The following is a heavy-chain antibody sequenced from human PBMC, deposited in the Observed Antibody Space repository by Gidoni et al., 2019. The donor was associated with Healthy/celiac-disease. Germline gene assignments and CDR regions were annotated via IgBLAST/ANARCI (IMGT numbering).Heavy chain of an antibody. CDR1: GYSISRGYY. J-gene: IGHJ6*02. CDR3: ARAGIRGVIYYYYGMDV. V-gene: IGHV4-38-2*01. CDR2: IYHSGST. Sequence: QVQLQESGPGLVQPSETLSLTCAVSGYSISRGYYWAWIRPPPGKGLEWIWSIYHSGSTYYNPSLKRRVTISVDTSKHQFSLKLSSVTAADTAVYYCARAGIRGVIYYYYGMDVWGQGTTVTVSS. D-gene: IGHD3-10*01.